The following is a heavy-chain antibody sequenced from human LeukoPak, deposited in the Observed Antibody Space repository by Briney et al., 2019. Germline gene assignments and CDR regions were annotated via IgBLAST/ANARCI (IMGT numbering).Heavy chain of an antibody. V-gene: IGHV3-21*03. Sequence: GGSLRLSCEASGFSFSKHGLNWVRQAPGKGLDWVASISSSGKYISYAESLKGRFTISRDNAKNIVTLQMNSLKTEDTAVYYCTKMTTVVNFDYWGQGTLVTVSS. D-gene: IGHD4-23*01. CDR3: TKMTTVVNFDY. J-gene: IGHJ4*02. CDR1: GFSFSKHG. CDR2: ISSSGKYI.